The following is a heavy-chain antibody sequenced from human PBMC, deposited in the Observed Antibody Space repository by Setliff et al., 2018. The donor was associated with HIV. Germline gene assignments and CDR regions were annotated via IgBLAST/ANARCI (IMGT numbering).Heavy chain of an antibody. CDR1: GYTFSNYD. V-gene: IGHV1-8*02. Sequence: ASVKVSCKASGYTFSNYDINWVRQATGQGLEWMGWMNPESGNSGHAQKFQGRITMTRNTSITTAYMELISLKPEDTAVYYCARGRYSSGLTDYWGQGTLVTVS. CDR3: ARGRYSSGLTDY. J-gene: IGHJ4*02. CDR2: MNPESGNS. D-gene: IGHD6-19*01.